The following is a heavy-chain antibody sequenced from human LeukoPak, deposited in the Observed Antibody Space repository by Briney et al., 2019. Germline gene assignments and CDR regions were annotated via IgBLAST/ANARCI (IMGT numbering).Heavy chain of an antibody. V-gene: IGHV1-69*05. CDR2: IIPIFGTS. D-gene: IGHD2-15*01. CDR3: ARTPEGGGSFHAVHFDY. CDR1: GGTFSSYA. J-gene: IGHJ4*02. Sequence: ASVKVSCKASGGTFSSYAISWGRQAPGQWLEGMGGIIPIFGTSNYAQKFQGRVTITTDESKSTAYMELSSLRSEDTAVYYCARTPEGGGSFHAVHFDYWGQGTLVTVSS.